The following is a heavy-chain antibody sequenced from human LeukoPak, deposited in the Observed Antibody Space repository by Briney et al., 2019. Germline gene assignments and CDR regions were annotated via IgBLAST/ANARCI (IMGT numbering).Heavy chain of an antibody. CDR1: GYTFTSYG. J-gene: IGHJ4*02. D-gene: IGHD2-2*01. CDR2: ISAYNGNT. CDR3: AREDYCSSTSCYESMMDY. V-gene: IGHV1-18*01. Sequence: ASVKVSCKASGYTFTSYGISWVRQAPGQGLEWMGWISAYNGNTNYAQKLQGRVTMTTDTSTSTAYMELSSLRSEDTAVYYCAREDYCSSTSCYESMMDYWGQGTLVTVSS.